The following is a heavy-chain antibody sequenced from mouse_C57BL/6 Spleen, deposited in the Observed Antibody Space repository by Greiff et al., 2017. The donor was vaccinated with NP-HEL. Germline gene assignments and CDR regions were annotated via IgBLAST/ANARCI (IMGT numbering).Heavy chain of an antibody. CDR2: IHPNSGST. CDR1: GYTFTSYW. J-gene: IGHJ3*01. Sequence: QVQLQQPGAELVKPGASVKLSCKASGYTFTSYWMHWVKQRPGQGLEWVGMIHPNSGSTNYNEKFKSKATLTVDKSSSTAYMQLSSLTSEDSAVYYCARPYDYDWGFAYWGQGTLVTVSA. V-gene: IGHV1-64*01. CDR3: ARPYDYDWGFAY. D-gene: IGHD2-4*01.